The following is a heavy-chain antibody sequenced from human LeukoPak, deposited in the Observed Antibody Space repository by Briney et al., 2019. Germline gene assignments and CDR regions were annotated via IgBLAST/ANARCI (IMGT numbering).Heavy chain of an antibody. CDR3: ARGPPPDFDC. CDR1: GGSISSGGYS. Sequence: SETLSLTCAVSGGSISSGGYSWSWIRQPPGKGLEWIGYIYHSGSTYYNPSLKSRVTMSVDTSKNQFSLKLSSVTAADTAVYYCARGPPPDFDCWGQGTLVTVSS. J-gene: IGHJ4*02. V-gene: IGHV4-30-2*01. CDR2: IYHSGST.